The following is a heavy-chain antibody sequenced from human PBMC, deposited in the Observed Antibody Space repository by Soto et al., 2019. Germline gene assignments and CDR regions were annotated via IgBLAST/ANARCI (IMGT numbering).Heavy chain of an antibody. Sequence: QVQLQQWGAGLLKPSETLSLTCAVYGGSFSGYYWNWIRQSPGKGLVWIGEINYSGSTKYSPSLKSRVTISLDVSKNQSSLKLRSATAADTAVYYCTRRDSDYVIYVDPFDIWCQGKMVTVSS. CDR1: GGSFSGYY. V-gene: IGHV4-34*02. J-gene: IGHJ3*02. D-gene: IGHD4-17*01. CDR2: INYSGST. CDR3: TRRDSDYVIYVDPFDI.